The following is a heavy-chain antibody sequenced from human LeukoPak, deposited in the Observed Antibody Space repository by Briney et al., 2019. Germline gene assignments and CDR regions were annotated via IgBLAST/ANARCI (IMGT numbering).Heavy chain of an antibody. D-gene: IGHD3-10*02. CDR2: ISSSGSTI. J-gene: IGHJ6*04. V-gene: IGHV3-48*03. CDR3: AELGITMIGGV. Sequence: GGSLRLSCAASGFTFSSYEMNWVRQAPGKGLEWVSYISSSGSTIYYADSVKGRFTISRDNAKNSLYLQMNSLRAEDAAVYYCAELGITMIGGVWGKGTTATISS. CDR1: GFTFSSYE.